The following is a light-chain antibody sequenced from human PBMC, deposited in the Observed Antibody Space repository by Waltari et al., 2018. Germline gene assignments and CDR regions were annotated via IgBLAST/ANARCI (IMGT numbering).Light chain of an antibody. CDR1: QTLLYSSNNKNY. CDR2: WAS. CDR3: QQYYSTPPT. J-gene: IGKJ5*01. Sequence: DIVMTQSPDSLAVSLGERATINCKSSQTLLYSSNNKNYLAWYQQKPGQPPKLVIYWASARESGVPDRFSGSGSGTDFTLTISSPQAEDVAVYYCQQYYSTPPTFGQGTRLEIK. V-gene: IGKV4-1*01.